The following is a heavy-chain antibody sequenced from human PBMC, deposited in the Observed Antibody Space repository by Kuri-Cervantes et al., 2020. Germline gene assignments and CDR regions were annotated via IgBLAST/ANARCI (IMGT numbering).Heavy chain of an antibody. J-gene: IGHJ4*02. CDR2: ISYDGSNK. CDR1: GFTFSSYA. D-gene: IGHD2-15*01. Sequence: GGSLRLSCAASGFTFSSYALHWVRQAPGKGLEWVAVISYDGSNKYYADSVKGRFTISRDNSQNTMYLQMNSLRAEDTAVYYCASGAPPSCSAAGCSFSYWGQGTLVTVSS. V-gene: IGHV3-30-3*01. CDR3: ASGAPPSCSAAGCSFSY.